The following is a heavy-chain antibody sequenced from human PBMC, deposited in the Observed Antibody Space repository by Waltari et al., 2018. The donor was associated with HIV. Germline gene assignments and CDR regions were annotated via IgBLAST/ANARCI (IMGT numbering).Heavy chain of an antibody. J-gene: IGHJ2*01. Sequence: QVQLAESGGGVVQSGKSVRVSCTASGFNFRDFVIHWVRQAPHKGREWLALIWSDIKTKLYEDSIKGRFSVSRDNSKNTTFLQIYALTPADTAIYYCSTGRSSVVAAPPVQWGRGT. CDR3: STGRSSVVAAPPVQ. CDR2: IWSDIKTK. D-gene: IGHD2-21*01. CDR1: GFNFRDFV. V-gene: IGHV3-33*03.